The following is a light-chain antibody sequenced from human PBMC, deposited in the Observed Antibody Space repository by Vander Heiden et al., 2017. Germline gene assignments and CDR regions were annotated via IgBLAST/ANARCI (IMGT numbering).Light chain of an antibody. Sequence: SYELTQPPSVSVSPGQTASITCSGDKLGDKYACWYQQKPGQSPVLVIYQDSKRSSGIPERFSGSNSGNTATLTISGTQAMDEADYYCQAWDSSTVAFGGGTKLTGL. CDR3: QAWDSSTVA. CDR2: QDS. CDR1: KLGDKY. J-gene: IGLJ2*01. V-gene: IGLV3-1*01.